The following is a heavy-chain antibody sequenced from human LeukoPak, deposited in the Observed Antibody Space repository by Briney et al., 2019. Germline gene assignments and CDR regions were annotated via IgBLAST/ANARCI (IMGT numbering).Heavy chain of an antibody. J-gene: IGHJ4*02. V-gene: IGHV5-51*01. CDR3: ARQWGSYTAPFDY. D-gene: IGHD3-3*01. CDR1: GYRFTSYW. Sequence: GESLKISCKGSGYRFTSYWIGWVRQMPGKGLEWMGIIYPGDSDIRYSPSFQGQVAISADKSISTAYLQWSSLKASDTAMYYCARQWGSYTAPFDYWGQGTLVTVSS. CDR2: IYPGDSDI.